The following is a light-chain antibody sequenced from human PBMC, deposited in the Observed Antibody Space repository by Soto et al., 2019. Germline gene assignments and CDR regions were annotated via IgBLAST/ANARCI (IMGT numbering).Light chain of an antibody. Sequence: DIQMTQSPSSLSASVGDRVTITCRASETIASYVNWYQQRPGKAPKLLIYAASTLQSGVPSRFGGSGSGTDFTLTISSLQSEDFAVYYCHQYDDGPYTFGQGTKVEI. J-gene: IGKJ2*01. CDR2: AAS. V-gene: IGKV1-39*01. CDR1: ETIASY. CDR3: HQYDDGPYT.